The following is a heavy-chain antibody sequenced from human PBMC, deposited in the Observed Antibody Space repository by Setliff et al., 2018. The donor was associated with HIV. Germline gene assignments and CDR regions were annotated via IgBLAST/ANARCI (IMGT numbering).Heavy chain of an antibody. CDR2: IHTSGRT. Sequence: ASETLSLTCTVSGGSISSGSYYWSWIRQPAGRGLEWMGRIHTSGRTNYNPSLTSRVTLSVDTSKNQFFLELTSLSAANTAVYYCARDRSEVVVDGPHDVFDVWGRGTTVTVSS. V-gene: IGHV4-61*02. CDR1: GGSISSGSYY. CDR3: ARDRSEVVVDGPHDVFDV. J-gene: IGHJ3*01. D-gene: IGHD2-15*01.